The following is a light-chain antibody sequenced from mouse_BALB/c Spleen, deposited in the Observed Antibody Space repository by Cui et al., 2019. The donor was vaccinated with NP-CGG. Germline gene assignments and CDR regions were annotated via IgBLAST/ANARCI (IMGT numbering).Light chain of an antibody. CDR1: TGAVTISKY. V-gene: IGLV1*01. J-gene: IGLJ1*01. Sequence: QAVVTQESALTTSPGETVTPTCRSRTGAVTISKYANWVQEKPDHLFTGLIGGTNNRAPGVPARFSGSLIGDKAALTITGAQTEDEAIYFCALWYSNHWVFGGGTKLTVL. CDR2: GTN. CDR3: ALWYSNHWV.